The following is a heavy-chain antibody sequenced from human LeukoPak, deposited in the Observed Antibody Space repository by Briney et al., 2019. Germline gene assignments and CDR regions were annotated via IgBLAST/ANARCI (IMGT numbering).Heavy chain of an antibody. V-gene: IGHV1-46*01. D-gene: IGHD3-3*01. CDR2: INPSGGST. Sequence: ASVKVSCKASGYTFTSYYMHWVRQAPGQGLGWMGIINPSGGSTSYAQKFQGRVTMTRDTSTSTVYMELSSLRSEDTAVYYCATKGLGFLEWLSTDYYYGMDVWGQGTTVTVSS. J-gene: IGHJ6*02. CDR1: GYTFTSYY. CDR3: ATKGLGFLEWLSTDYYYGMDV.